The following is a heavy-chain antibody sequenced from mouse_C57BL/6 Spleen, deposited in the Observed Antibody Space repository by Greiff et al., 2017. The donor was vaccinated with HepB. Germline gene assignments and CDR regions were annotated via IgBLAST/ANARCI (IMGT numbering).Heavy chain of an antibody. V-gene: IGHV1-53*01. CDR1: GYTFTSYW. Sequence: VQLQQSGTELVKPGASVKLSCKASGYTFTSYWMHWVKQRPGQGLEWIGNINPSNGGTNYNEKFKSKATLTVDKSSSTAYMQLSSLTSEASAFYYCARGNGSRRGYFDYWGQGTTLTVSS. CDR2: INPSNGGT. J-gene: IGHJ2*01. CDR3: ARGNGSRRGYFDY. D-gene: IGHD1-1*01.